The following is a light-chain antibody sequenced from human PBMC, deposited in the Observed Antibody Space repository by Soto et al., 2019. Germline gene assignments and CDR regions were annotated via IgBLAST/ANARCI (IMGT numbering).Light chain of an antibody. J-gene: IGLJ2*01. Sequence: QPVLTQPRSVSGSPGQSVTISCTGTSSDVGAYNYVSWYQQHPGKAPKLIICHVSKRPSGVPDRFSGSKSGNTASLTISGLQAEDEADYYCCSYAGTYTVVFGGGTKLTVL. CDR3: CSYAGTYTVV. CDR2: HVS. V-gene: IGLV2-11*01. CDR1: SSDVGAYNY.